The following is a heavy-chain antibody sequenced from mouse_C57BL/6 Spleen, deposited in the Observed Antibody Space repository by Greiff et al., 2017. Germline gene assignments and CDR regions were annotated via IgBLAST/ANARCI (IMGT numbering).Heavy chain of an antibody. D-gene: IGHD2-4*01. CDR2: ISDGGSYT. CDR3: AREGLRQRYAMDY. J-gene: IGHJ4*01. Sequence: EVHLVESGGGLVKPGGSLKLSCAASGFTFSSSAMSWVRQTPEKRLEWVATISDGGSYTYYPDNVKGRFTISRDNAKNNLYLQMSHLKSEDTAMYYCAREGLRQRYAMDYWGQGTSVTVSS. CDR1: GFTFSSSA. V-gene: IGHV5-4*01.